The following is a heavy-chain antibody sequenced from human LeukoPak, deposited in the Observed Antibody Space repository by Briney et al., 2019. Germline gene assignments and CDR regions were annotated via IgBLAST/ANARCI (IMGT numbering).Heavy chain of an antibody. J-gene: IGHJ6*02. CDR1: GFTFSDHY. D-gene: IGHD1-1*01. CDR3: ARVRHHYYYYGLDV. Sequence: QAGGSLRLSCAASGFTFSDHYMDWVRQGPGKGLEWVGRIRNKANRYTTEYAASVKGRFTISRDDSKNSLYLQMNSLKTEDTAMYYCARVRHHYYYYGLDVWGQGTTVTVSS. V-gene: IGHV3-72*01. CDR2: IRNKANRYTT.